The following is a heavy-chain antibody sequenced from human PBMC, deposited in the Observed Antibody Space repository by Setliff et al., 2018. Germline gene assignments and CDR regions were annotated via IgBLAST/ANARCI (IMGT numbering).Heavy chain of an antibody. V-gene: IGHV4-38-2*01. Sequence: KPSETLSLTCAVSGYSISSGYYWGWIRQPPGKGLEWIGSIYHSGSTYYNPSLKSRVTISVDTSKKQFSLKLSSVTAADTAVYYCARRHCSGGSCYSLNYFDYWGQGTLVTSPQ. J-gene: IGHJ4*02. CDR3: ARRHCSGGSCYSLNYFDY. CDR2: IYHSGST. D-gene: IGHD2-15*01. CDR1: GYSISSGYY.